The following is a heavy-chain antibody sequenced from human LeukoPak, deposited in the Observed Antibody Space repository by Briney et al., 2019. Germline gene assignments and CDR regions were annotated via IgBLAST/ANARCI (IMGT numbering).Heavy chain of an antibody. V-gene: IGHV3-64*01. CDR2: ISSNGGST. J-gene: IGHJ4*02. Sequence: GGSLRLSCAASGFTFSNYAMHWGRQAPGKGLEYVSAISSNGGSTYYANSVKGRFTISRDNSKNTLYLQMGSLRAEDMAVYYCARDLRLKELAYCGGDCLDYWGQGTLVTVSS. CDR1: GFTFSNYA. CDR3: ARDLRLKELAYCGGDCLDY. D-gene: IGHD2-21*02.